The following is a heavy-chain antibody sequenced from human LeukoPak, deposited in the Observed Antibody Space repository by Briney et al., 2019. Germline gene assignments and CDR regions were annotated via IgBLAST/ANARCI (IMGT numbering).Heavy chain of an antibody. CDR3: AKDKAVADAFDI. CDR2: ISGSGGST. D-gene: IGHD6-19*01. Sequence: GGSLRLSCAASGFTFSSYAMSWVRQAPGKGLEWVSTISGSGGSTYYADSVKGRFTISRDNSKSTLYLQMNSLRAEDTAVYYCAKDKAVADAFDIWGQGTMVTVSS. CDR1: GFTFSSYA. V-gene: IGHV3-23*01. J-gene: IGHJ3*02.